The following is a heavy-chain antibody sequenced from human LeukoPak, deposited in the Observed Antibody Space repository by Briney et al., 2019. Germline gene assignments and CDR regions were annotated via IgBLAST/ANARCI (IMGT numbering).Heavy chain of an antibody. V-gene: IGHV3-7*04. CDR2: IKQDGSEK. D-gene: IGHD1-14*01. CDR1: GFTFSHYW. CDR3: ARHNPLWGY. Sequence: GGSLRLSCAASGFTFSHYWMSWVRQAPGKGLEWVANIKQDGSEKYYVDSVKGRFTISRDNAKNSLYLQMNSLRAENTAQYYCARHNPLWGYWGQGTLVTVSS. J-gene: IGHJ4*02.